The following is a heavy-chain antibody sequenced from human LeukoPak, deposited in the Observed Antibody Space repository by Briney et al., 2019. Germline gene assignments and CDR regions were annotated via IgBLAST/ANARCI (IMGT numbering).Heavy chain of an antibody. CDR3: ARGRGYSSSWYPFDY. Sequence: PSETLSLTCAVYGGSFSGYYWSWIRQPPGKGLERIGEINHSGSTNYNPSLKSRVTISVDTSKNQFSLKLSSVTAADTAVYYCARGRGYSSSWYPFDYWGQGTLVTVSS. J-gene: IGHJ4*02. CDR1: GGSFSGYY. D-gene: IGHD6-13*01. V-gene: IGHV4-34*01. CDR2: INHSGST.